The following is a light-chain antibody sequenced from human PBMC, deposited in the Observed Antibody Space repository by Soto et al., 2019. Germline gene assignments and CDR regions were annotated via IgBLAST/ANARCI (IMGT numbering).Light chain of an antibody. CDR2: DVT. J-gene: IGLJ2*01. V-gene: IGLV2-11*01. CDR3: CSYAGSYVV. CDR1: SSDVGGYNY. Sequence: QSALTQPRSVSGSPGQSVTISCTGTSSDVGGYNYVSWYQQHPGKVPKPIIYDVTQRPSGVPDRFSGSKSGNTASLTISGLQAEDEADYYCCSYAGSYVVFGGGTKLTVL.